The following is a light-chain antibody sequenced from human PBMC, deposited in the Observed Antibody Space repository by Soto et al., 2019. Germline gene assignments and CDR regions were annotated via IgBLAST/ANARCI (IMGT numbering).Light chain of an antibody. Sequence: DIPITHYPSSVSASVGDRVTITCRASQGISSWLAWYQQKPGKAPKLLIYAASSLQSGVPSRFSGSGSGTDFTLTISSLEPEDFAVYYCQQRSNLPITFGQGTRLEIK. CDR1: QGISSW. J-gene: IGKJ5*01. V-gene: IGKV1-12*01. CDR2: AAS. CDR3: QQRSNLPIT.